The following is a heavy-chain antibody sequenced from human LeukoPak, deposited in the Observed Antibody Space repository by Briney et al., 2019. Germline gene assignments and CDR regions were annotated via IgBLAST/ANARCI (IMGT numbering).Heavy chain of an antibody. J-gene: IGHJ3*02. Sequence: GGSLRLSCAASGFTFSSYSMNWVRQAPGKGLEWVSSISSGSSYIYYADSVKGRFTISRDNAKNSLYLQMNSLRAEDTAVYYCARTSADYANDAFDIWGQETMVTVSS. D-gene: IGHD4-17*01. V-gene: IGHV3-21*01. CDR3: ARTSADYANDAFDI. CDR2: ISSGSSYI. CDR1: GFTFSSYS.